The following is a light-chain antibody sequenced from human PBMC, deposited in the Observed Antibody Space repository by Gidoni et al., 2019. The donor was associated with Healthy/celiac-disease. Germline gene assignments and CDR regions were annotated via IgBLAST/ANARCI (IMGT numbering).Light chain of an antibody. Sequence: DIQMTQSPSSLSASVGDRVTITCRASQSISSYLNWYHQKPGKAPKFLIYAASNLQSGVPSRFSGSGSGTYFTLTISSLQPEDSATYYCQWSFRTPFXGXTKVXIK. CDR3: QWSFRTP. CDR1: QSISSY. V-gene: IGKV1-39*01. CDR2: AAS. J-gene: IGKJ4*01.